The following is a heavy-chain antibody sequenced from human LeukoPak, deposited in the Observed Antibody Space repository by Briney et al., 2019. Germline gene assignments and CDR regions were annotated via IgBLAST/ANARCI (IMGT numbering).Heavy chain of an antibody. Sequence: GGSLRLSCAASGFTFSSYSMNSVRQAPGKWLEWVSSISSSSSYIYYADSVKGRFTISRDNAKNSLYLQMNSLRAEDTAVYYCARTPWAYYYDSSGSPFWYFDYWGQGTLVTVSS. D-gene: IGHD3-22*01. CDR3: ARTPWAYYYDSSGSPFWYFDY. J-gene: IGHJ4*02. V-gene: IGHV3-21*01. CDR1: GFTFSSYS. CDR2: ISSSSSYI.